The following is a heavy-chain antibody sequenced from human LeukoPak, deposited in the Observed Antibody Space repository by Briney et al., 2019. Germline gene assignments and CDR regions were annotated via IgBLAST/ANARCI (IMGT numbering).Heavy chain of an antibody. D-gene: IGHD2-2*01. Sequence: PGGSLRLSCAASGFTFSNAWMNWVRQAPGKGLEWVGRIKSKTDRGTTDYAAPVKGRFTISRDDSKNTLYLQMNSLKTEDAAVYYCTTDIGYRSSTSCYHYYYYYGMDVWGQGTTVTVSS. CDR2: IKSKTDRGTT. CDR3: TTDIGYRSSTSCYHYYYYYGMDV. J-gene: IGHJ6*02. V-gene: IGHV3-15*07. CDR1: GFTFSNAW.